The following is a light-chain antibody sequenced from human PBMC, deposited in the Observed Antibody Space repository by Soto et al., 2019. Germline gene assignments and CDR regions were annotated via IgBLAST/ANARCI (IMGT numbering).Light chain of an antibody. J-gene: IGLJ3*02. V-gene: IGLV1-40*01. CDR3: QSYDTSLRAWV. CDR1: SSNIGAGYD. Sequence: QSVLTQPPSVSGAPGQRVTISCTGASSNIGAGYDVPWSRQFPGTAPKLLVYGNSNRPSGISDRFSASKSGSSASLAITGLQAEDEADYYCQSYDTSLRAWVFGGGTKLTVL. CDR2: GNS.